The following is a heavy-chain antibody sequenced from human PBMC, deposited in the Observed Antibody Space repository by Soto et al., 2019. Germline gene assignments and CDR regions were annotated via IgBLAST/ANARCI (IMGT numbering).Heavy chain of an antibody. CDR1: GYTFTSYA. D-gene: IGHD3-3*01. CDR2: INAGNGNT. J-gene: IGHJ4*02. Sequence: QVQLVQSGAEVKKPGASVKVSCKASGYTFTSYAMHWVRQAPGQRLEWMGWINAGNGNTKYSQKFQGRVTITRDTSANTAYMELSSLRSEDTAVYYCASGLRFFEQGYWGQGTLVTVSS. CDR3: ASGLRFFEQGY. V-gene: IGHV1-3*01.